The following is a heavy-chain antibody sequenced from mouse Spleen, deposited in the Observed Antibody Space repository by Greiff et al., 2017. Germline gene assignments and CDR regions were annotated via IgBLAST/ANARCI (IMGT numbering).Heavy chain of an antibody. Sequence: VQLQESGPELVKPGASVRISCKASGYTFTSYYIHWVKQRPGQGLEWIGWIYPGNVNTKYNEKFKGKATLTADKSSSTAYMQLSSLTSEDSAVYFCARSGPHYFDYWGQGTTLTVSS. CDR3: ARSGPHYFDY. V-gene: IGHV1S56*01. CDR1: GYTFTSYY. CDR2: IYPGNVNT. D-gene: IGHD3-1*01. J-gene: IGHJ2*01.